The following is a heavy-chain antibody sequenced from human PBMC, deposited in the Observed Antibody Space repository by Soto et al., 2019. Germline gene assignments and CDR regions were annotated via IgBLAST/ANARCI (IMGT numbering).Heavy chain of an antibody. V-gene: IGHV1-69*13. J-gene: IGHJ4*02. CDR3: ARRVGQNYYDSSGCFDY. CDR1: GGTFSSYA. CDR2: IIPIFGTA. Sequence: ASVKVSCKASGGTFSSYAISWVRQAPGQGLEWMGGIIPIFGTANYAQKFQGRVTITADESTSTAYMELSSLRSEDTAVYYCARRVGQNYYDSSGCFDYWGQGTLVTVSS. D-gene: IGHD3-22*01.